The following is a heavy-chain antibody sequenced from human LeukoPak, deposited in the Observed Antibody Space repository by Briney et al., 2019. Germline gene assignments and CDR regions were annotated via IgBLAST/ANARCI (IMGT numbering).Heavy chain of an antibody. V-gene: IGHV4-39*01. CDR2: IYYSGST. CDR1: GGSISSRSYY. Sequence: SETLSLTCTVSGGSISSRSYYWGWIRQPPGKGLEWIGSIYYSGSTYYNPSLKSRVTISVDTSKNQFSLKLSSVTAADTAVYYCAREDYYDSSGYYLHWGQGTLVTVSS. J-gene: IGHJ4*02. D-gene: IGHD3-22*01. CDR3: AREDYYDSSGYYLH.